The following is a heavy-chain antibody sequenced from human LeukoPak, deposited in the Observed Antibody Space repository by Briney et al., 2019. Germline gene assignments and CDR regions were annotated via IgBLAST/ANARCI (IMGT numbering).Heavy chain of an antibody. D-gene: IGHD3-10*01. V-gene: IGHV1-2*02. CDR1: GYTFTGYY. CDR2: INPNSGGT. CDR3: ARLRGGFGELLVDI. J-gene: IGHJ3*02. Sequence: ASVKVSCKASGYTFTGYYMHWVRQAPGQGLEWMGWINPNSGGTNYAQKFQGRVTMTRDTSISTAYMELSRLRSDDTAVYYCARLRGGFGELLVDIWGQGTMVTVSS.